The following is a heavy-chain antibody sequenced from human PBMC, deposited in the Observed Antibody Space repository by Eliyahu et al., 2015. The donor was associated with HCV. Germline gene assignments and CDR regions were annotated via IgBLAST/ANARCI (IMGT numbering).Heavy chain of an antibody. J-gene: IGHJ4*02. Sequence: EVQLVESGGGLVQPGGSLRLSCAASGFTFSSYWMDWVRQAPGKGLVWGSRINSDGSSTTYADSVKGRFTISRDNAKNTLYLQLNSLRAEDTAVYYCARDGTSRGFWYYWGQGSLVTVSS. V-gene: IGHV3-74*01. D-gene: IGHD3-22*01. CDR1: GFTFSSYW. CDR3: ARDGTSRGFWYY. CDR2: INSDGSST.